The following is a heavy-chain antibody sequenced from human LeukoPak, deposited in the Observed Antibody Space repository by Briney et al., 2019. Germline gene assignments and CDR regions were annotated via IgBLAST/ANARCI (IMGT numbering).Heavy chain of an antibody. CDR2: ISSSSSTI. CDR1: GFTFSSYN. V-gene: IGHV3-48*02. D-gene: IGHD5-12*01. CDR3: ARGWLQKSDAFDI. J-gene: IGHJ3*02. Sequence: GGSLRLSCAASGFTFSSYNMNWVRQAPGKGLEWVSHISSSSSTIYYPDSVKGRFTISRDNAKNSLHLQMNSLRDEDTAVYYCARGWLQKSDAFDIWGQGTMVTVSS.